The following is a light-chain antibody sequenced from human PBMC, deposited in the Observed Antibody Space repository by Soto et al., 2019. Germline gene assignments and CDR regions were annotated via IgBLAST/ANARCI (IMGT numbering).Light chain of an antibody. J-gene: IGKJ1*01. CDR1: QGISNW. Sequence: DIQMTQSPSSVSASVGDRVTITCRASQGISNWLAWYQQKPGKAPKLLIYSASSLQNGAPSRFGGSGSGTEFTLTITSLQPEDFATYYCQQGTSFPRTFGKGTKVEIE. V-gene: IGKV1-12*01. CDR2: SAS. CDR3: QQGTSFPRT.